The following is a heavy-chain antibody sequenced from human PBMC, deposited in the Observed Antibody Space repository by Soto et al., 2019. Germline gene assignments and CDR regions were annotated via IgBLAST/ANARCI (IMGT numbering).Heavy chain of an antibody. J-gene: IGHJ3*02. CDR3: ARAHGSGWGAFDI. D-gene: IGHD3-10*01. CDR2: IYHSGST. Sequence: QLQLQESGSGLVKPSQTLSLTCAVSGGSISSGGYSWSWIRQTQGKGLERIGYIYHSGSTYYNPALKSRVTISVDRSKNQFSLKLSSVTAADTAVYYCARAHGSGWGAFDIWGQGTMVTVSS. CDR1: GGSISSGGYS. V-gene: IGHV4-30-2*01.